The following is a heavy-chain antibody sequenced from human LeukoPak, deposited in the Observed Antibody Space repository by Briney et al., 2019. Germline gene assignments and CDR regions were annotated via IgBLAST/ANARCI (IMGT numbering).Heavy chain of an antibody. D-gene: IGHD1-1*01. V-gene: IGHV4-4*02. CDR1: GGSISSNNW. J-gene: IGHJ4*02. CDR2: IYHSGSP. CDR3: ARVNINNWHSCDY. Sequence: PSGTLSLTCDVSGGSISSNNWWGWVRQPPGKGLEWIGEIYHSGSPNYNPSLKSRVTISVDKSRNHFSLNLSSVTAADTAVYYCARVNINNWHSCDYWGQGTLVTASS.